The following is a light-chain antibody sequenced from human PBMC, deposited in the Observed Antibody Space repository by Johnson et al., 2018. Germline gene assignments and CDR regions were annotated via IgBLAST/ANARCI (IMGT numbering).Light chain of an antibody. V-gene: IGLV1-51*02. CDR3: GKWDSSLSAGNV. J-gene: IGLJ1*01. CDR1: SSNIGNNY. Sequence: QSVLTQPPSVSAAPGQKVTISCSGSSSNIGNNYVSWYQQLPGTAPKLLIYENNKRPSGIPDRFSGSKSGTSATLGITGLQTGDEAEYYCGKWDSSLSAGNVFGTGTKVTVL. CDR2: ENN.